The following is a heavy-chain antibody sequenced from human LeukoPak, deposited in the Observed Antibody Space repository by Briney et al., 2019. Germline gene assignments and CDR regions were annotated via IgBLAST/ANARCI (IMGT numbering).Heavy chain of an antibody. CDR2: VYPGNSDT. CDR1: GYSFTSYW. V-gene: IGHV5-51*01. Sequence: GESLKISCNGSGYSFTSYWIGWVRQMPGKGLEWMGIVYPGNSDTRFSPSFQGQVTISADKSISTAYLQWSSLKASDTAMYYCARLRGSSLSYWYFDLWGRGTLVTVSS. D-gene: IGHD6-13*01. CDR3: ARLRGSSLSYWYFDL. J-gene: IGHJ2*01.